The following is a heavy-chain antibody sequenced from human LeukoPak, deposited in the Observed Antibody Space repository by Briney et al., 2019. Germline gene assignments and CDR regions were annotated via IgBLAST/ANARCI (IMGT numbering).Heavy chain of an antibody. CDR3: ASPSSGQSFDI. Sequence: PGGSLTLSCAASGFTFSSYGMHWVRQAPGKGLEWVAVISYDGSNKYYADSVKGRFTISRDNSKNTLYLQMNSMRAEDTAMYYCASPSSGQSFDIWGQGTMVTVSS. CDR1: GFTFSSYG. J-gene: IGHJ3*02. V-gene: IGHV3-30*03. D-gene: IGHD6-19*01. CDR2: ISYDGSNK.